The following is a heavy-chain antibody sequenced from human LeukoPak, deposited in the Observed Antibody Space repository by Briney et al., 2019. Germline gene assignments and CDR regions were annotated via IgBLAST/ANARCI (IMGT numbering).Heavy chain of an antibody. CDR2: INWNGGST. V-gene: IGHV3-20*04. CDR3: ARGLEGSGSYYNGYFDY. CDR1: GFTFDDYG. D-gene: IGHD3-10*01. J-gene: IGHJ4*02. Sequence: GGSLRLSCAASGFTFDDYGMSWVRQVPGRGLEWVSGINWNGGSTGYADSVKGRFTISRDNAKNSLYLQMNSLRAEDTALYYCARGLEGSGSYYNGYFDYWGQGTLVTVSS.